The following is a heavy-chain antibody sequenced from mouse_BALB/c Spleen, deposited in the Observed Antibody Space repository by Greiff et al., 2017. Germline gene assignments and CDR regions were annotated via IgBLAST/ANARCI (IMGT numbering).Heavy chain of an antibody. CDR1: GYSITSDYA. Sequence: DVQLQESGPGLVKPSQSLSLTCTVTGYSITSDYAWNWIRQFPGNQLEWMGYISYSGSTSYNPSLKSRISITRDTSKNQFFLQLNSVTTEDTATYYCARSGYYGSSFDYWGQGTTLTVSS. CDR3: ARSGYYGSSFDY. D-gene: IGHD1-1*01. CDR2: ISYSGST. V-gene: IGHV3-2*02. J-gene: IGHJ2*01.